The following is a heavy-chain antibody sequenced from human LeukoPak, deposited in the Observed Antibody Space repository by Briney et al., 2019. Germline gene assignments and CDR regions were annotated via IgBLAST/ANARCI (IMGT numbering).Heavy chain of an antibody. J-gene: IGHJ4*02. CDR1: GGSISSYY. D-gene: IGHD2-15*01. V-gene: IGHV4-59*12. Sequence: SETLSLTCTVSGGSISSYYWSWIRQPPGKGLEWIGEIYHSGSTNYNPSLKSRVTISVDKSKNQFSLKLSSVTAADTAVYYCARDGLYSVSFDYWGQGTLVTVSS. CDR3: ARDGLYSVSFDY. CDR2: IYHSGST.